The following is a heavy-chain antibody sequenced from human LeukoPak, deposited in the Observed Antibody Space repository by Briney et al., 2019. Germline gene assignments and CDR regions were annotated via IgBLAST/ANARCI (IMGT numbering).Heavy chain of an antibody. D-gene: IGHD6-6*01. J-gene: IGHJ4*02. CDR1: GYTFINYG. CDR3: ARESTPSIAATGFDY. CDR2: IIPILGIA. Sequence: ASVKVSCKATGYTFINYGIIWVRQAPGQGLEWMGRIIPILGIANYAQKFQGRVTITADKSTSTAYMELSSLRSEDTAVYYCARESTPSIAATGFDYWGQGTLVTVSS. V-gene: IGHV1-69*04.